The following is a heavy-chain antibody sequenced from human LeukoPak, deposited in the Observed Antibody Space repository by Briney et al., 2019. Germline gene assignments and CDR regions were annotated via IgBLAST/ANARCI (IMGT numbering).Heavy chain of an antibody. J-gene: IGHJ4*02. CDR3: VKDGDIVVGPAAMGSFDY. CDR1: GFTFSSYA. D-gene: IGHD2-2*01. CDR2: ISSNGGST. V-gene: IGHV3-64D*06. Sequence: GGSLRLSCSASGFTFSSYAMHWVRQAPGKGLEYVSAISSNGGSTYYADSVKGRFTISRDNSKNTLYLRMSSLRAEDTAVYYCVKDGDIVVGPAAMGSFDYWGQGTLVTVPS.